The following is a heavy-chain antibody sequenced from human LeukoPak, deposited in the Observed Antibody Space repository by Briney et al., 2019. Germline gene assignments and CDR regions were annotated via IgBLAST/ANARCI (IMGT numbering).Heavy chain of an antibody. CDR2: IIPIFGTA. Sequence: GASVKVSCKASGGIFGSYAISWVRQAPGQGLEWMGGIIPIFGTANYAQKFQGRVTITADESTSTAYMELSSLRSEDTAVYYCARWEDDSSGYYHHYAFDIWGQGTMVTVSS. J-gene: IGHJ3*02. CDR1: GGIFGSYA. V-gene: IGHV1-69*01. D-gene: IGHD3-22*01. CDR3: ARWEDDSSGYYHHYAFDI.